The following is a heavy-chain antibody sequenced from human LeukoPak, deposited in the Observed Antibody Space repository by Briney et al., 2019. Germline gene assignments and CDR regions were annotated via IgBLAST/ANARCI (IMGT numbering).Heavy chain of an antibody. Sequence: PGGSLRLSCAGSGFTFSNYSINWVRQAPGKGLEWVSSISPSSHYIYYADSVRRRFTISRDNARNSLYLQMNSLRDEDTAVYYCARDRHTAMVYYYYYMDVWGTGTTVTVSS. CDR2: ISPSSHYI. J-gene: IGHJ6*03. V-gene: IGHV3-21*04. CDR3: ARDRHTAMVYYYYYMDV. CDR1: GFTFSNYS. D-gene: IGHD5-18*01.